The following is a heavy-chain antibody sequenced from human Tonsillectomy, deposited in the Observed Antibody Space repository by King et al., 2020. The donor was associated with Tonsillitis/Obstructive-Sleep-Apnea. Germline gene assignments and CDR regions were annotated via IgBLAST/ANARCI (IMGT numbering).Heavy chain of an antibody. Sequence: VQLVESGGGPVKPGGSLILSCAASGFTFSSYCMNWVRQAPGTGLEWVSAISGSSSYIYYADSVKGRFTFARDNAKNSLDLQMNGLSAEDTAVYYCARVGGYTGYDDHYFDYWGQGTLVTVSS. J-gene: IGHJ4*02. D-gene: IGHD5-12*01. CDR2: ISGSSSYI. V-gene: IGHV3-21*01. CDR1: GFTFSSYC. CDR3: ARVGGYTGYDDHYFDY.